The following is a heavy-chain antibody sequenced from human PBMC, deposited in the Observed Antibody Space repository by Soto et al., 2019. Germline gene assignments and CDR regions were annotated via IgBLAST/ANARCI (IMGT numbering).Heavy chain of an antibody. J-gene: IGHJ4*02. D-gene: IGHD2-8*02. CDR1: GFTFSSYA. Sequence: GGSLRLSCAASGFTFSSYAMHWVRQAPGKGPAWVAVISYDGSNKYYADSVKGRFTISRDNSKNTLYLQMNSLRDEDTAVYYCASANSSGGRHRNLHYFYHWVLGTLVTVSS. V-gene: IGHV3-30-3*01. CDR2: ISYDGSNK. CDR3: ASANSSGGRHRNLHYFYH.